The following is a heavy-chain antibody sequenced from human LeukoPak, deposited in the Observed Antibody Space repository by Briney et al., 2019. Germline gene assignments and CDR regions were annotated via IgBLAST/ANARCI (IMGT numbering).Heavy chain of an antibody. CDR1: GLTFSNVW. CDR2: INTAGST. Sequence: GGSLRLSCEVSGLTFSNVWLHWVRQAPGQGLVWVSRINTAGSTVYADPVKGRFTISRDNAKNMVYLQMNSLRAEDTAVYYCASFRDTDNWGRGTMVTVSS. J-gene: IGHJ3*01. D-gene: IGHD2-21*01. V-gene: IGHV3-74*01. CDR3: ASFRDTDN.